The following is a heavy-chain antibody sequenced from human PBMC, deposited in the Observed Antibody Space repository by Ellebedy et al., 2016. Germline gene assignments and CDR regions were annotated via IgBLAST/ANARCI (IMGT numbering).Heavy chain of an antibody. CDR2: ISYDGSNK. V-gene: IGHV3-30-3*01. J-gene: IGHJ4*02. CDR3: ARGAGGYFDY. Sequence: GGSLRLSCAASGFTFSSYAMHWVRQAPGKGLEWVAVISYDGSNKYYADSVKGRFTISRDNSKNTLYLQMNSLRAEDTAVYYCARGAGGYFDYWGQGTLVTVSS. D-gene: IGHD4-23*01. CDR1: GFTFSSYA.